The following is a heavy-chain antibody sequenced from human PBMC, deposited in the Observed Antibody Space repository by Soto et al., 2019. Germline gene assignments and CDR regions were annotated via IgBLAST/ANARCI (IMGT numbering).Heavy chain of an antibody. CDR1: GFTFSTYT. CDR3: AKDLRYSSAWYLKGYYFDS. CDR2: ISYDGSRQ. D-gene: IGHD6-19*01. J-gene: IGHJ4*02. Sequence: QVQLVESGGGVVQPGRSLSLSCAASGFTFSTYTIHWVRQAPGKGLEWVAVISYDGSRQYYADSVKGRFAVSRDNSKDTVYLQMNSLSPEDTAVYYCAKDLRYSSAWYLKGYYFDSWGQGTLVTVSS. V-gene: IGHV3-30*18.